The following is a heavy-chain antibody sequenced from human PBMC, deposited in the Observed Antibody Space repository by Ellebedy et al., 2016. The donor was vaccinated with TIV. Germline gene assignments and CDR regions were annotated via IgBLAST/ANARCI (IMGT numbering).Heavy chain of an antibody. CDR3: AKDHQVVVTAIWDY. J-gene: IGHJ4*02. D-gene: IGHD2-21*02. CDR1: GFPFSTFE. Sequence: GGSLRLSXVVSGFPFSTFEMSWVRQVPGKGLQWISFISPRDGTAHYAGSVQGRFTVSRDNYNNMLYLQMNSLRAEDTAVYYCAKDHQVVVTAIWDYWGQGTLVTVSS. CDR2: ISPRDGTA. V-gene: IGHV3-23*01.